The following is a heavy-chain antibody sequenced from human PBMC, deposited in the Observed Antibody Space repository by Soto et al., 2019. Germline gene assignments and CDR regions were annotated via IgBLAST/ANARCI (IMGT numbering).Heavy chain of an antibody. D-gene: IGHD5-12*01. CDR1: GGSISSYY. Sequence: ETLSLTCTVSGGSISSYYWSWIRQPPGKGLEWIGYIYYSGSTNYNPSLKSRVTISVDTSKNQFSLKLSSVTAADTAVYYCAREEMATIAYWGQGTLVTVSS. J-gene: IGHJ4*02. V-gene: IGHV4-59*01. CDR3: AREEMATIAY. CDR2: IYYSGST.